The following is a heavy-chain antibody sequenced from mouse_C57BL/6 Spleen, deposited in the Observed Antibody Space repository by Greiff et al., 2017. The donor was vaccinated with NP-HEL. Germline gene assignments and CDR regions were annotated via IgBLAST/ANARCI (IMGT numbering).Heavy chain of an antibody. CDR3: ARDPHYYGSRYFDY. CDR2: ISDGGSYT. J-gene: IGHJ2*01. D-gene: IGHD1-1*01. V-gene: IGHV5-4*01. Sequence: EVQLVESGGGLVKPGGSLKLSCAASGFTFSSYAMSWVRQTPEKRLEWVATISDGGSYTYYPDNVKGRFTISRDNAKNNLYLQMSHLKSEDTAMYYCARDPHYYGSRYFDYWGQGTTLTVSS. CDR1: GFTFSSYA.